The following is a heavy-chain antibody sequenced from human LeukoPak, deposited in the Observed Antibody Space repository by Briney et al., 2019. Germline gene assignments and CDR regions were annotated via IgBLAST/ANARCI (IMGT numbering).Heavy chain of an antibody. CDR1: GYSISSGYY. Sequence: SETLSLTCIVSGYSISSGYYWGWIRQPPGKGLEWIGSIYHSGSTNYNPSLKGRVTISVDTSKNQFSLKLSSVTAADTAVYYCAKGIRYFDWLPIDYWGQGTLVTVSS. V-gene: IGHV4-38-2*02. CDR3: AKGIRYFDWLPIDY. D-gene: IGHD3-9*01. J-gene: IGHJ4*02. CDR2: IYHSGST.